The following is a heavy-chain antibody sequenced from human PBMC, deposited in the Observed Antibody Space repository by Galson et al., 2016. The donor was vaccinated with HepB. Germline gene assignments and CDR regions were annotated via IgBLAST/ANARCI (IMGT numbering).Heavy chain of an antibody. CDR3: ARLGYSDYVLDS. CDR2: IYYNETT. Sequence: ETLSLTCTVSGGSISRSRYFWGWIRQPPGRGLEWIGNIYYNETTYYNPSLRSRVSISVDTSKSQLSLKLNSVTAADTAVYYCARLGYSDYVLDSWGQGTRVSVSS. D-gene: IGHD5-12*01. CDR1: GGSISRSRYF. J-gene: IGHJ4*02. V-gene: IGHV4-39*01.